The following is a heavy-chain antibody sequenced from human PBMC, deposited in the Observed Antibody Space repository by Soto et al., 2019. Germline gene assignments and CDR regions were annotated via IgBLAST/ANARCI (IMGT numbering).Heavy chain of an antibody. CDR2: ISGGGGST. V-gene: IGHV3-23*01. CDR1: GFTFSSYA. J-gene: IGHJ4*02. CDR3: AKDHGDYVWGSYRYIDY. D-gene: IGHD3-16*02. Sequence: VQLLESGGGLVQPGGSLRLSCAASGFTFSSYAMSWVRQAPGKGLEWVSAISGGGGSTYYADSVKGRFTISRDNSKNTLYLQMNSLRAEDTAVYYCAKDHGDYVWGSYRYIDYWGQGTLVTVSS.